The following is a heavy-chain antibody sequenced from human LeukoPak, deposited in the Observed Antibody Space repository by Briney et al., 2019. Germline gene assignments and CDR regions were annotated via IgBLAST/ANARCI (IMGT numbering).Heavy chain of an antibody. CDR1: GFTVSSNY. D-gene: IGHD3-10*01. CDR3: ARDYKADF. Sequence: GGSLRLSCAASGFTVSSNYTSWVRQAPGKGLEWVSVIYSGDSTYYADSVKGRFTISRDNSKNTLYLQMNSLRAEDTAVYYCARDYKADFWGQGTLVAVSS. J-gene: IGHJ4*02. V-gene: IGHV3-53*01. CDR2: IYSGDST.